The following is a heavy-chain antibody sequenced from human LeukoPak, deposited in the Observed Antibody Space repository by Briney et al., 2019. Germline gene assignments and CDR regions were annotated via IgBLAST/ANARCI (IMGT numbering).Heavy chain of an antibody. CDR3: ARVVRYFDWSTYYYYYYMDV. D-gene: IGHD3-9*01. V-gene: IGHV3-66*01. CDR2: IYSGGST. J-gene: IGHJ6*03. Sequence: GGSLRLSCAASGFTFNSHAFHWVRQAPGKGLEWVSVIYSGGSTYYADSVKGRFTISRDNSKNTLYLQMNSLRAEDTAVYYCARVVRYFDWSTYYYYYYMDVWGKGTTVTISS. CDR1: GFTFNSHA.